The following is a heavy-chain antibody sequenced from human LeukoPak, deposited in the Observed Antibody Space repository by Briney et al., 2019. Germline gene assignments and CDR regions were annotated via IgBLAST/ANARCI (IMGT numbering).Heavy chain of an antibody. CDR1: EFTFSSYA. D-gene: IGHD3-10*01. V-gene: IGHV3-30*07. J-gene: IGHJ4*02. CDR2: ISYDGGNK. CDR3: ARDGPYGSGSPDY. Sequence: GRSLRLSCAASEFTFSSYAMHWVRQAPGKGLQWVALISYDGGNKYYADSVKGRFTISRDYMKNLVYLQMDSLRAEDTGVYYCARDGPYGSGSPDYWGQGTLVTVSS.